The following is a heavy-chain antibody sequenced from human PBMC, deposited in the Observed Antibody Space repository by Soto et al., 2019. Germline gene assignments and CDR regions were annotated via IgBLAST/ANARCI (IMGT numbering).Heavy chain of an antibody. CDR1: GFTFSYG. V-gene: IGHV3-30*18. D-gene: IGHD2-15*01. Sequence: VQQLESGGGLIQPGGSLGLSCAASGFTFSYGIHWLCQAPGKGLEWVAYISYDSSNKFYGDSVKGRFTISRDNSKNTQFLQMNSLRAEDTAVYYCAKLVIGYCSGNTCDDYWGQGTLVAVSS. CDR3: AKLVIGYCSGNTCDDY. CDR2: ISYDSSNK. J-gene: IGHJ4*02.